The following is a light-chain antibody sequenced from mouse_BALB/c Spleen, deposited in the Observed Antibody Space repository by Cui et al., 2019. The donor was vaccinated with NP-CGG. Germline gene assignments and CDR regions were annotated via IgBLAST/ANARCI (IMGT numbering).Light chain of an antibody. CDR1: TGAVTTSNY. J-gene: IGLJ1*01. V-gene: IGLV1*01. Sequence: QGVWTQESSPTTSPGETVTPTCRSSTGAVTTSNYANWVQEKPDHLFTGLIGGTNNRAPGIPARFSGSLIGDKAALTITGAQTEDEAIYFCALWYSNHWVFGGGTKLTVL. CDR2: GTN. CDR3: ALWYSNHWV.